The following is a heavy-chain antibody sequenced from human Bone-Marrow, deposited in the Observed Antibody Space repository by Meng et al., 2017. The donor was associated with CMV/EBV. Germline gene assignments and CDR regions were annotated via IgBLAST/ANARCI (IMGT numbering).Heavy chain of an antibody. CDR3: ARGEGKDFWSGY. D-gene: IGHD3-3*01. CDR1: GFTFSSYS. J-gene: IGHJ4*02. Sequence: SCAASGFTFSSYSMNWVRQAPGKGLEWVSSISSSSSYIYYADSVKGRFTISRDNAKNSLYLQMNSLRAEDTAVYYCARGEGKDFWSGYWGQGTLVTVSS. CDR2: ISSSSSYI. V-gene: IGHV3-21*01.